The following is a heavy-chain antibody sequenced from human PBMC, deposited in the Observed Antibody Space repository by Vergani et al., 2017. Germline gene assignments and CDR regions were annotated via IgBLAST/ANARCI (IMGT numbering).Heavy chain of an antibody. CDR3: ARETGSYYDFWSGYLYYYGMDV. J-gene: IGHJ6*02. CDR1: GFTFSSYS. V-gene: IGHV3-48*01. Sequence: EVQLVESGGGLVKPGGSLRLSCAASGFTFSSYSMNWVRQAPGKGLEWVSYISSSSSTIYYADSVKGRFTISRDNAKNSLYLQMNSLRAEDTAVYYCARETGSYYDFWSGYLYYYGMDVWGQGTTVTVSS. D-gene: IGHD3-3*01. CDR2: ISSSSSTI.